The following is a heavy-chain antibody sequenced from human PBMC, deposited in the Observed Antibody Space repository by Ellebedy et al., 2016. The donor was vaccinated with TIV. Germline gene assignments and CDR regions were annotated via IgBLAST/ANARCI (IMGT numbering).Heavy chain of an antibody. J-gene: IGHJ4*02. CDR2: IYYSGST. CDR1: GFTFSSYW. CDR3: AREERIMVRGQDY. Sequence: ESLKISCAASGFTFSSYWMSWIRQPPGKGLEWIGYIYYSGSTNYNPSLKSRVTISVDTSKNQFSLKLSSVTAADTAVYYCAREERIMVRGQDYWGQGTLVTVSS. D-gene: IGHD3-10*01. V-gene: IGHV4-59*12.